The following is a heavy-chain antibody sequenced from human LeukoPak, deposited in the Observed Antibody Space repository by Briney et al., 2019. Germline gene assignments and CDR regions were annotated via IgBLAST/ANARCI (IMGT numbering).Heavy chain of an antibody. V-gene: IGHV3-33*01. CDR1: GFTFRNFG. Sequence: GTSLTLSCAASGFTFRNFGMHWVGQAPGKGLEWVAVICYDGSQHHYADSVKGRLTISRDNSKNTVYLQMNSLRTDDTAVYYCTRDPGGLHTYWGRGNVDPVSS. D-gene: IGHD2-8*02. CDR3: TRDPGGLHTY. J-gene: IGHJ4*02. CDR2: ICYDGSQH.